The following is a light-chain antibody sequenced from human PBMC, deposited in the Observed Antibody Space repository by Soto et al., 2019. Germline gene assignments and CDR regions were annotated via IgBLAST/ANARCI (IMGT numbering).Light chain of an antibody. J-gene: IGKJ4*01. V-gene: IGKV4-1*01. CDR1: RSLFYGFNNKNY. CDR2: WPS. CDR3: QQYHSTRLT. Sequence: DIVMTQSPDSLAVPLGERATINCKSSRSLFYGFNNKNYLAWYQQKPGQPPRLLIYWPSYREPGVPDRFSGSGSGTDFTPTTTSLQAEDGAVYYCQQYHSTRLTFGGGTKV.